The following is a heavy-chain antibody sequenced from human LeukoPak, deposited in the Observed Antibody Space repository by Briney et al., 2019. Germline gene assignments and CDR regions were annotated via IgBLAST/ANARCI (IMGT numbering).Heavy chain of an antibody. V-gene: IGHV3-21*01. J-gene: IGHJ4*02. CDR2: ISSSSAYI. CDR1: GFTFSTYS. CDR3: ARASGDTVDTTTMGSY. Sequence: PGGSLRLSCAASGFTFSTYSMNWVRQARGKGLEWVSSISSSSAYIYYADSVKGRFTISRDNAKNSLYLQMNSLRAEDTAVYYCARASGDTVDTTTMGSYWGQGTLVTVSS. D-gene: IGHD5-18*01.